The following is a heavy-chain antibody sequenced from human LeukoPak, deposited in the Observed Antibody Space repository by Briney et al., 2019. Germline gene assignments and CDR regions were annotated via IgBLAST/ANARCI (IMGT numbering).Heavy chain of an antibody. CDR1: GGSFRGYY. CDR2: INHSGST. Sequence: SETLSLTCAVYGGSFRGYYWSWIRQPPGKGLEWIGEINHSGSTNYNPSLKSRVTISVDTSKNQFSLKLSSVTAADTAVYYCARVTMVRGVLVLIDYWGQGTLVTVSS. V-gene: IGHV4-34*01. CDR3: ARVTMVRGVLVLIDY. J-gene: IGHJ4*02. D-gene: IGHD3-10*01.